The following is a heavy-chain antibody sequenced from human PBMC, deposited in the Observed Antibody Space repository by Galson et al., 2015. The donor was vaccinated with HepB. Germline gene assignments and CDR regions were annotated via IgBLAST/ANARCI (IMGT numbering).Heavy chain of an antibody. CDR1: GFTFSSYW. V-gene: IGHV3-7*01. J-gene: IGHJ4*02. Sequence: SLRLSCAASGFTFSSYWMSWVRQAPGKGLEWVANIKQDGSEKYYVDSAKGRFTVSRDNAKNSLYLQMNSLRAEDTAVYYCATMEVTTVTTYFDYWGQGTLVTVSS. CDR2: IKQDGSEK. D-gene: IGHD4-17*01. CDR3: ATMEVTTVTTYFDY.